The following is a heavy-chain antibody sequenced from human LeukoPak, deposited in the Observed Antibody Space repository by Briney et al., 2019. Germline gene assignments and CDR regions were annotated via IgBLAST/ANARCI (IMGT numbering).Heavy chain of an antibody. Sequence: GGSLRLSCAASGFTVGSNYMSWVRQAPGKGLEWVSVIYSGGSTYYADSVKGRFTISRDNSKNTLYLQMNSLRAEDTAVYYCARETRQLWSNNWYDPWGQGTLVTVSS. J-gene: IGHJ5*02. CDR2: IYSGGST. CDR1: GFTVGSNY. CDR3: ARETRQLWSNNWYDP. D-gene: IGHD5-18*01. V-gene: IGHV3-66*02.